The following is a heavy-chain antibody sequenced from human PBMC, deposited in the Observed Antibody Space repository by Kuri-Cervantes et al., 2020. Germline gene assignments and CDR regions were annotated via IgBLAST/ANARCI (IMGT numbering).Heavy chain of an antibody. V-gene: IGHV4-34*01. CDR3: ARQQRVAAAGLYFDY. Sequence: GSLRLSCAVNGGSFSGYYWSWIRQPSGKGLEWIGEINHSGTITYNPSLKSRVTISIDTTKNHFSLRLTSVAAADTAVYYCARQQRVAAAGLYFDYWGQGTLVTVSS. CDR2: INHSGTI. CDR1: GGSFSGYY. D-gene: IGHD6-13*01. J-gene: IGHJ4*02.